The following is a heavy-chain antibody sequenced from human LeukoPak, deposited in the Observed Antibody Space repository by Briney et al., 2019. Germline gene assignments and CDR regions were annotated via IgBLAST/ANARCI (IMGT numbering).Heavy chain of an antibody. CDR1: GFTFSDSY. J-gene: IGHJ4*02. CDR2: ISSSSTFR. CDR3: AREVLYSSSYHFDF. V-gene: IGHV3-11*06. D-gene: IGHD6-6*01. Sequence: GGSLRLSCAASGFTFSDSYMSWIRQAPGKGLEWVSYISSSSTFRNDADSVKGRFTISRENAKNSLFLQMNSLRAEDTAVYYCAREVLYSSSYHFDFWGQGTLVTVSS.